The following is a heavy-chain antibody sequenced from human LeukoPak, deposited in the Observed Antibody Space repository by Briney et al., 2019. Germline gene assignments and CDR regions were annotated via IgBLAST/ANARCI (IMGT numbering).Heavy chain of an antibody. CDR3: ARDWSGSGLVGFY. D-gene: IGHD1-26*01. CDR1: VYTLTYYG. J-gene: IGHJ4*02. CDR2: INTETGNP. V-gene: IGHV7-4-1*02. Sequence: ASLKVSCKASVYTLTYYGIDWVRHAPGQGLEWRGWINTETGNPTYAQAFRGRFVFSLDTSVNTAYLEISSLKTEDTAVYYCARDWSGSGLVGFYWGQGTLVTISS.